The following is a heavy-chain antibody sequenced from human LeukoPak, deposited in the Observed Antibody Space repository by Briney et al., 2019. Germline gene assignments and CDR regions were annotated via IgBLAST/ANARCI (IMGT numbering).Heavy chain of an antibody. CDR3: ARANDFWSGFRFDP. V-gene: IGHV4-61*09. J-gene: IGHJ5*02. Sequence: SETLSLTCTVSGGSISSGSYYWSWIRQPAGKGLEWIGHIYTSGSTNYNPSLKSRVTISVDTSKNQFSLKLSSVTAADTAVYYCARANDFWSGFRFDPWGQGTLVTVSS. CDR2: IYTSGST. D-gene: IGHD3-3*01. CDR1: GGSISSGSYY.